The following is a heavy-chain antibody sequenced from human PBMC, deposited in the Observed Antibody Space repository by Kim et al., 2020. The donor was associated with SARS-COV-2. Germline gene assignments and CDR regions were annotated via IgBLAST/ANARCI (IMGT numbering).Heavy chain of an antibody. V-gene: IGHV3-9*01. D-gene: IGHD1-26*01. CDR1: GFTFDDYA. Sequence: GGSLRLSCAASGFTFDDYAMHWVRQAPGKGLEWVSGISWNSGSIGYADSVKGRFTISRDNAKNSLYLQMNSLRAEDTAVDYCANGPLARENYSGQGTLVT. CDR2: ISWNSGSI. J-gene: IGHJ4*02. CDR3: ANGPLARENY.